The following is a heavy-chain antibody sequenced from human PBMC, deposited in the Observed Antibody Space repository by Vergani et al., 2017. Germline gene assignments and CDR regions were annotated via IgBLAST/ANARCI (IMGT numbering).Heavy chain of an antibody. V-gene: IGHV4-39*01. CDR1: GVSIGSNSYY. J-gene: IGHJ1*01. CDR3: TRHGRSGWAGYFQH. Sequence: QLQLQESGPGLVKPSETLSLTCTVSGVSIGSNSYYWGWIRQPPGKGLEWIGTIYYTGTTYYNEAHKSRLTISVDTSKNQFSLNLTSVTAADKAVYYCTRHGRSGWAGYFQHWGQGTLVTASS. CDR2: IYYTGTT. D-gene: IGHD6-19*01.